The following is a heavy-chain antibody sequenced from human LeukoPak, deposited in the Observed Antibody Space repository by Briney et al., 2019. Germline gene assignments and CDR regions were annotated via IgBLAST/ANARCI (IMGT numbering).Heavy chain of an antibody. CDR3: AKGHGWEASYCYYYMDV. D-gene: IGHD1-26*01. Sequence: GGSLRLSCAVSGFTVSSDYMSWVRQAPGKGLEWVSAISGSGGSTYYADSVKGRFTISRDNSKNTLYLQMNSLRAEDTAVYYCAKGHGWEASYCYYYMDVWGKGTTVTISS. V-gene: IGHV3-23*01. CDR1: GFTVSSDY. J-gene: IGHJ6*03. CDR2: ISGSGGST.